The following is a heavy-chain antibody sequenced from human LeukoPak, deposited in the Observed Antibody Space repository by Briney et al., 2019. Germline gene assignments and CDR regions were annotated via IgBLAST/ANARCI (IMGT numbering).Heavy chain of an antibody. CDR2: INHSGST. CDR1: GGSFSGYY. CDR3: ASYAGDSVQGYFDL. Sequence: SETLSLTCAVYGGSFSGYYWSWIRQPPGKGLEWIGEINHSGSTNYNPSLKSRVTISVDTSKNQFSLKLSSVTAADTAVYYCASYAGDSVQGYFDLWGRGTMVVVSS. J-gene: IGHJ2*01. D-gene: IGHD4-23*01. V-gene: IGHV4-34*01.